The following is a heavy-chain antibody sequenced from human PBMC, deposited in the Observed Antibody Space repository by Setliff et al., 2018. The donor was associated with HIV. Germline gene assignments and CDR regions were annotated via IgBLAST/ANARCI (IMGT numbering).Heavy chain of an antibody. Sequence: KTSETLSLTCAVYGGSFSGYYWSWIRQPPEKGLEWIGEINHSRSTKYNPSLKSRVTISLDTSKNQFSLKLSSVTAADTAVYYCARGIAAAEGYFDYWGQGTLVTVSS. CDR3: ARGIAAAEGYFDY. V-gene: IGHV4-34*01. D-gene: IGHD6-13*01. CDR1: GGSFSGYY. J-gene: IGHJ4*02. CDR2: INHSRST.